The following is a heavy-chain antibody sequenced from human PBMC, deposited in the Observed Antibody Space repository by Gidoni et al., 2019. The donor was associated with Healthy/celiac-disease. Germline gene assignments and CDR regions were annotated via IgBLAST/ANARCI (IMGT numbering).Heavy chain of an antibody. J-gene: IGHJ5*02. Sequence: QLQLQESGPGLVKPSETLSLTCTVSGGSISSSSYYWGWIRQSPGKGLEWIGTFYYSGNTYYNSSLKSRVTISVDTSKNQFSLRLSSVTAADTAVYYCARLVTMLRGVIGNWFDPWGQGTLVTVSS. CDR1: GGSISSSSYY. V-gene: IGHV4-39*01. CDR3: ARLVTMLRGVIGNWFDP. D-gene: IGHD3-10*01. CDR2: FYYSGNT.